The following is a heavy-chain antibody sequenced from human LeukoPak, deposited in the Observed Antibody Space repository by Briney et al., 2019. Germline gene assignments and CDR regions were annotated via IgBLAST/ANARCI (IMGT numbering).Heavy chain of an antibody. J-gene: IGHJ4*02. CDR3: ARGVTVVNFDF. V-gene: IGHV4-59*08. Sequence: SSETLSLTCTVSGGSISSYYWSWIRQPPGKGLEWIGYIYYSGSTNYNPSLKSRVTISVDTSKNQFSLKLSSVTAADTAVYYCARGVTVVNFDFWGQGTLVTVSS. D-gene: IGHD4-23*01. CDR1: GGSISSYY. CDR2: IYYSGST.